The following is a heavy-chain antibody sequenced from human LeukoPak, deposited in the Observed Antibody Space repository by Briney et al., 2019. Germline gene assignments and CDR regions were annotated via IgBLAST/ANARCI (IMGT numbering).Heavy chain of an antibody. Sequence: GGSLRLSCAASGFTFSSYAMHWVRQAPGKGLEWVAVISYDGSNKYYADSVKGRFTISRDNSKNTLYLQMNSLRAEDTAVYYCARAPGIAAAGGAFDIWGQGTMVTVSS. CDR2: ISYDGSNK. J-gene: IGHJ3*02. V-gene: IGHV3-30-3*01. CDR3: ARAPGIAAAGGAFDI. CDR1: GFTFSSYA. D-gene: IGHD6-13*01.